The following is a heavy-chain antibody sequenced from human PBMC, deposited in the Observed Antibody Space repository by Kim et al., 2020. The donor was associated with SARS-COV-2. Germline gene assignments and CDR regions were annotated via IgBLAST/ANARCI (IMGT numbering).Heavy chain of an antibody. J-gene: IGHJ4*02. CDR1: GYNFNSYA. V-gene: IGHV1-3*01. CDR3: ARDGSGHSYGSHYFDF. D-gene: IGHD5-18*01. CDR2: INGGNGNT. Sequence: ASVKVSCQASGYNFNSYALHWVRQAPGQRLEWMGRINGGNGNTKYSQKFQGRVAISRDTSASTAYMELSSLTSEDTAVYYCARDGSGHSYGSHYFDFWGQGTLVTVSS.